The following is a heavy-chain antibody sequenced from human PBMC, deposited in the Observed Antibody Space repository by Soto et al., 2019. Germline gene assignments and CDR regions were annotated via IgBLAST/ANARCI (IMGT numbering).Heavy chain of an antibody. Sequence: QVQLVESGGGVVQPGRSLRLSCAASGFTFSSYAMHCVRQAPGKGLEWVAVISYDGSNKYYADSVKGRFTISRDNSKNTLYLQMNSLRAEDTAVYYCARDLDGDYDQIGIDYWGQGTLVTVSS. CDR2: ISYDGSNK. J-gene: IGHJ4*02. V-gene: IGHV3-30-3*01. CDR1: GFTFSSYA. D-gene: IGHD4-17*01. CDR3: ARDLDGDYDQIGIDY.